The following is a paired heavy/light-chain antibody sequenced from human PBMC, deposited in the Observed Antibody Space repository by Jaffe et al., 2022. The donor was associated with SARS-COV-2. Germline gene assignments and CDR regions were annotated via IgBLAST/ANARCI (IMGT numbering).Light chain of an antibody. J-gene: IGKJ4*01. CDR3: QQYKSYPLT. V-gene: IGKV1-16*02. CDR1: QDISNS. Sequence: DIQMTQSPSSLSASVGDRVTITCRASQDISNSLAWFQQKPGKAPKSLIYAASSLQSGVPSKFSGSGSGTDFTLTISSLQSEDFATYYCQQYKSYPLTFGGGTKVEIK. CDR2: AAS.
Heavy chain of an antibody. J-gene: IGHJ4*02. D-gene: IGHD2-21*01. Sequence: QVQLVESGGGVVQPGRSLRLSCAASGFIFSIYGMHWVRQAPGKGLEWVAAILHDGSLKYYADSVKGRFTISRDNSKNTLYLQMNSLRPDDTAVYFCAKPVPGDPPQAIDYWGQGTLVTVSS. CDR3: AKPVPGDPPQAIDY. V-gene: IGHV3-30*18. CDR2: ILHDGSLK. CDR1: GFIFSIYG.